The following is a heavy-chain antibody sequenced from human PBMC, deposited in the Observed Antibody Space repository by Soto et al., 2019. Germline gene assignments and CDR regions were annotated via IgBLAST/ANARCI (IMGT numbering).Heavy chain of an antibody. CDR2: IHYSGST. V-gene: IGHV4-39*01. J-gene: IGHJ5*02. Sequence: ASETLSLTCSVSGDSISNNNYYWGWIRQPPGKALEWIGSIHYSGSTYYNPSLKSRVTISADTTKTQFSLKLSSVTAADTAVYYCARQGITMIVVVVTDNWFDPWGQGTLVTVS. CDR3: ARQGITMIVVVVTDNWFDP. D-gene: IGHD3-22*01. CDR1: GDSISNNNYY.